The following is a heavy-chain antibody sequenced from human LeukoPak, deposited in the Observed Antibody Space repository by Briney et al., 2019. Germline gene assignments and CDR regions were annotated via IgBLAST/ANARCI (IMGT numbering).Heavy chain of an antibody. D-gene: IGHD2-21*02. CDR3: ARDYFYCGGDCFVDY. J-gene: IGHJ4*02. Sequence: GGSLRLSCAASGFTFSDYTMNWVRRAPGKGLEWVSSISGGSRSIYYVDSVKGRFTISRDNAKNSLYLQVNSLRAEDTAIYYCARDYFYCGGDCFVDYWGQGTLVTVSS. V-gene: IGHV3-21*04. CDR2: ISGGSRSI. CDR1: GFTFSDYT.